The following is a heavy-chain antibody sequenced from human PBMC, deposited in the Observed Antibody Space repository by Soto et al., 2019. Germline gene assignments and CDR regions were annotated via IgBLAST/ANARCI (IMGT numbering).Heavy chain of an antibody. CDR1: GFTFSSYG. V-gene: IGHV3-30*18. Sequence: GGSLRLSCAASGFTFSSYGMHWVRQAPGKGLEWVAVISYDGSNKYYADSVKGRFTISRDNSKNTLYLQMNSLRAEDTAVYYCAKDLRQGYSGGFDIWGQGTMVTVSS. J-gene: IGHJ3*02. CDR3: AKDLRQGYSGGFDI. D-gene: IGHD2-15*01. CDR2: ISYDGSNK.